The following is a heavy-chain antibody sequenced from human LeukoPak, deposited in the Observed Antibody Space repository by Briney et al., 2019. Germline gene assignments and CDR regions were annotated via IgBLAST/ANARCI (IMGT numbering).Heavy chain of an antibody. D-gene: IGHD6-19*01. Sequence: GASVKVSCKASGYTFTSSALNWVRQAPGQGLEWMGWINTNTGNPTYAQGFTGRFVFSLDTSVSTAYLHISSLEAEDTAIYYCATDLKKGYSGFFDYWGQGTLVTVSS. J-gene: IGHJ4*02. CDR3: ATDLKKGYSGFFDY. V-gene: IGHV7-4-1*02. CDR1: GYTFTSSA. CDR2: INTNTGNP.